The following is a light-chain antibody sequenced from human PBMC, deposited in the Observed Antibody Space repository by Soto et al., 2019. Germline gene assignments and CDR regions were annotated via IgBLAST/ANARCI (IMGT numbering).Light chain of an antibody. V-gene: IGKV3-20*01. CDR3: HQYGRSPRGT. CDR2: GAS. Sequence: DIVLTQSPGTLSSSPGGRATLSCRASQSVTDNYLAWSQQKPSQAPRLLIYGASSRATGIPDRFSGSGSGTDVTLTISRLEPEDFAMYYCHQYGRSPRGTFGQGTNVEIK. CDR1: QSVTDNY. J-gene: IGKJ1*01.